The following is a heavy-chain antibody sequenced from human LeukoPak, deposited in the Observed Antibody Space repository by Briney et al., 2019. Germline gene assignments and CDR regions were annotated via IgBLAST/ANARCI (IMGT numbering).Heavy chain of an antibody. D-gene: IGHD1-26*01. V-gene: IGHV3-23*01. CDR3: ARLSGSYYVGYYFDY. CDR2: IRGAGGTT. CDR1: GFTFSSYA. J-gene: IGHJ4*02. Sequence: GGSLRLSCAASGFTFSSYAMMWLRQAPGKGLEWVSAIRGAGGTTFYADSVKGRFTISRDNAKNSLYLQMNSLRAEDTAVYYCARLSGSYYVGYYFDYWGQGTLVTVSS.